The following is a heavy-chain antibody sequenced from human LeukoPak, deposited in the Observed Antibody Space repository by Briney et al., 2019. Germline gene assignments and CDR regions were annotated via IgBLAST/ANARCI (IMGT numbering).Heavy chain of an antibody. CDR2: ISYDGSNK. CDR1: GFTFSSYG. J-gene: IGHJ4*02. CDR3: AKGILDFDY. Sequence: GGSLRLSCAASGFTFSSYGMHWVRQAPGKGLEWVAVISYDGSNKYYADSVKGRFTISRDNSKNTLYLQMNSLRAEDAAVYYCAKGILDFDYWGQGTLVTVSS. V-gene: IGHV3-30*18.